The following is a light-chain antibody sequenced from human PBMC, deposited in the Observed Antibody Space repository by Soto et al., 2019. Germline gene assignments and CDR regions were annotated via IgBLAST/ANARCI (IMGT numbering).Light chain of an antibody. CDR1: QSVVYSSNDKNY. J-gene: IGKJ2*01. V-gene: IGKV4-1*01. CDR3: QQYYSTLYT. Sequence: DIVMTQSPDSLAVSLGERATINCKSSQSVVYSSNDKNYLAWYQQKPGQPPKLLIYWASTREPGVPDRFSGSGSGTDFTLTISSLQAEDVAVYYCQQYYSTLYTFGQGTKLEIK. CDR2: WAS.